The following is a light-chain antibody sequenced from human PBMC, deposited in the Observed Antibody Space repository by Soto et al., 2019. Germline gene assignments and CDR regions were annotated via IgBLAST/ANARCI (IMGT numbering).Light chain of an antibody. CDR2: GAS. Sequence: EIVLTQSPGTLSLSPGERATLSCRASQSVSNNYLAWYQQKPGQAPRLLIYGASNRATGIPDRFSGSGSGTDFTLTISRLEPEDFAVYFRQQFGNSPWTFGQGTKVDIK. CDR3: QQFGNSPWT. V-gene: IGKV3-20*01. CDR1: QSVSNNY. J-gene: IGKJ1*01.